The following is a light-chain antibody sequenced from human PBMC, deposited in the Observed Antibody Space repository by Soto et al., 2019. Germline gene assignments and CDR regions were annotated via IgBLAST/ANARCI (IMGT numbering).Light chain of an antibody. CDR1: SSDVGYDNY. CDR3: TSQTASSNWV. CDR2: EVS. J-gene: IGLJ3*02. Sequence: QSVLTQPASVSGSPGQSITISCTGTSSDVGYDNYVSWFQQHPGKAPKLMIYEVSRRPSGVSNRFSGSKSANTASLTISGLQAEDEADYYCTSQTASSNWVFGGGTKLTVL. V-gene: IGLV2-14*01.